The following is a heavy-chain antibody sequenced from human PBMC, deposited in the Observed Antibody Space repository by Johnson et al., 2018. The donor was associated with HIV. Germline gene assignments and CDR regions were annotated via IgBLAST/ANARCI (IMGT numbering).Heavy chain of an antibody. V-gene: IGHV3-11*01. D-gene: IGHD3-22*01. CDR3: AKALGIVVVLDAFDI. J-gene: IGHJ3*02. Sequence: HVQLVESGGGLVQPGGSLRLSCAASGFTVSSNYMSWVRQAPGKGLECLSYITSSGSSVYYTDSVTGRFTISRDNAKTSLYLQMNSLRAEDTALYYCAKALGIVVVLDAFDIWGQGTMVTVSS. CDR1: GFTVSSNY. CDR2: ITSSGSSV.